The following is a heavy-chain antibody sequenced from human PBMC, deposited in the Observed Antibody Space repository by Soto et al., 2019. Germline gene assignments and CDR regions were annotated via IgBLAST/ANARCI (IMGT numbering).Heavy chain of an antibody. V-gene: IGHV1-3*01. J-gene: IGHJ4*02. Sequence: GASVKVSCKASGYTFTSYAMHWVRQAPGQRLEWMGWINAGNGNTKYSQKFQGRVTITADKSTSTAYMELSSLRSEDTAVYYCARDVEYNWNAGPFDYWGQGTLVTVSS. D-gene: IGHD1-20*01. CDR2: INAGNGNT. CDR3: ARDVEYNWNAGPFDY. CDR1: GYTFTSYA.